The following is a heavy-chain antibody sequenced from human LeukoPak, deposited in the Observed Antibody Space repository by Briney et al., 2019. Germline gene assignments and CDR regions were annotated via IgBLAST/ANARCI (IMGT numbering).Heavy chain of an antibody. CDR1: GFTFSSFA. Sequence: PGGSLRLSCSASGFTFSSFAMFWVRQAPGKGLEYVSGISSDGGRTNYADSVKGRFTISRDNAKNSLYLQMNSLRAEDTALYYCARRIVGATNWFDPWGQGTLVTVSS. CDR3: ARRIVGATNWFDP. V-gene: IGHV3-64*04. D-gene: IGHD1-26*01. CDR2: ISSDGGRT. J-gene: IGHJ5*02.